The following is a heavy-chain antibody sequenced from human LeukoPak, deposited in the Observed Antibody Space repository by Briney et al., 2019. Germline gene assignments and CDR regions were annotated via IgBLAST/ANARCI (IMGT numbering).Heavy chain of an antibody. Sequence: PGRSLRLSCAASGFTFSSYGMHWVRQAPGKGLEWVAVIWYDGSNKYYADSVKGRFTISRDNSKNTLYLQMNSLRAEDTAVYYCARSPQGSYGPPHFDYWGQGTLVTGSS. D-gene: IGHD4-17*01. CDR3: ARSPQGSYGPPHFDY. J-gene: IGHJ4*02. CDR1: GFTFSSYG. CDR2: IWYDGSNK. V-gene: IGHV3-33*01.